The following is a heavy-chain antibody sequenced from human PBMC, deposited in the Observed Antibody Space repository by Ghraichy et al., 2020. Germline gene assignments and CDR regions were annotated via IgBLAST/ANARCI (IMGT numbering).Heavy chain of an antibody. Sequence: GGSLRLSCAASGFTVSSNYMSWVRQAPGKGLEWVSVIYSGGSTYYADSVKGRFTISRDNSKNTLYLQMNSLRAEDTAVYYCARAPGYSYGSNWFDPWGQGTLVTVSS. V-gene: IGHV3-53*01. D-gene: IGHD5-18*01. CDR2: IYSGGST. CDR1: GFTVSSNY. J-gene: IGHJ5*02. CDR3: ARAPGYSYGSNWFDP.